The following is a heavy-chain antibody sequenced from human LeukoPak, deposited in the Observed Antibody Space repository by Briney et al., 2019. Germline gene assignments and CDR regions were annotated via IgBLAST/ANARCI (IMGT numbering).Heavy chain of an antibody. CDR2: IYYSGST. J-gene: IGHJ4*02. Sequence: SETLSLTCTVSGGSISSYYWSWLRQPPGKGLEWIGYIYYSGSTNYNPSLKSRVTISVDTSKNQFSLKLSSVTAADTAVYYCARGIVVVPAAIEFRGGYGYYFDYWGQGTLVTVSS. CDR1: GGSISSYY. D-gene: IGHD2-2*02. CDR3: ARGIVVVPAAIEFRGGYGYYFDY. V-gene: IGHV4-59*01.